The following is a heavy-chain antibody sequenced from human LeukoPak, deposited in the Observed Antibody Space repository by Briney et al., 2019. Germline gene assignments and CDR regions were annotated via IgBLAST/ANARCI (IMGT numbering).Heavy chain of an antibody. J-gene: IGHJ4*02. CDR2: INPSGGST. Sequence: ASVKVSCKASGYTFTSYYMHWVRQAPGQGLEWMGIINPSGGSTSYAQKFQGRVTMTRDTATSTVYMELSSLRSEDTAVYYCARASCDRVLHQEVPRSYLVYWGQGPLVTVSS. D-gene: IGHD2-2*01. V-gene: IGHV1-46*01. CDR1: GYTFTSYY. CDR3: ARASCDRVLHQEVPRSYLVY.